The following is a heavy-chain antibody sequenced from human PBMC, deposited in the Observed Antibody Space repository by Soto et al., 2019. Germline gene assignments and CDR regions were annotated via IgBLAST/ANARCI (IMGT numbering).Heavy chain of an antibody. CDR3: NRGSEYDFWSGYL. D-gene: IGHD3-3*01. CDR2: IVPMVGTS. V-gene: IGHV1-69*06. Sequence: QERLVQSGAEVRKPGSSVKVSCKVTGGTSTRYAITWVRQAPGQGLEWMGGIVPMVGTSKYAQKFQGRVTITADTSTNIAYMELRSLSPEDTAVYYCNRGSEYDFWSGYLWGQGTLVSVSS. CDR1: GGTSTRYA. J-gene: IGHJ4*02.